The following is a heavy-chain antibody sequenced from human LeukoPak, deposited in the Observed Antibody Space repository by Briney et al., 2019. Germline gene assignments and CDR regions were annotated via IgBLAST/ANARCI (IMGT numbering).Heavy chain of an antibody. D-gene: IGHD5-18*01. CDR2: ISSSGSTI. CDR3: ARQYSYGSRAFDY. J-gene: IGHJ4*02. Sequence: GGSLRLSCAASGFTFSDYYVSWIRQAPGKGLEWASYISSSGSTIYYADSVKGRFTISRDNAKNSLYLQMNSLRAEDTAVYYCARQYSYGSRAFDYWGQGTLVTVSS. V-gene: IGHV3-11*01. CDR1: GFTFSDYY.